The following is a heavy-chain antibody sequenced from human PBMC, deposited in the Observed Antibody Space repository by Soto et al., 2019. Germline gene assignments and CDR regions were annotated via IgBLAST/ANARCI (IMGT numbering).Heavy chain of an antibody. Sequence: GGSLRLSCAASGFTFSSYAMSWVRQAPGKGLEWVSAISGSGGSTYYADSVKGRFTISRDNSKNTLYLQMNSLRAEDTAVYYCAKQAAIPSYYYYYMDVWGKGTTVTVSS. V-gene: IGHV3-23*01. D-gene: IGHD2-2*01. CDR1: GFTFSSYA. CDR2: ISGSGGST. CDR3: AKQAAIPSYYYYYMDV. J-gene: IGHJ6*03.